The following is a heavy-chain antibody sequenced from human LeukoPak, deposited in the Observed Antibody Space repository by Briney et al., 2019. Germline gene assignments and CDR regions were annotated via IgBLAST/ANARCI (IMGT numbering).Heavy chain of an antibody. D-gene: IGHD3-10*01. J-gene: IGHJ4*02. CDR2: INWNGGST. Sequence: GGSLRLSCAASGFTVSSNYMSWVRQAPGKGLEWVSRINWNGGSTGYADSVKGRFTISRDNAKNSLYLQMNSLRAEDTALYYCARHGSGSYFIKYYFDYWGQGTLVTVSP. CDR3: ARHGSGSYFIKYYFDY. V-gene: IGHV3-20*04. CDR1: GFTVSSNY.